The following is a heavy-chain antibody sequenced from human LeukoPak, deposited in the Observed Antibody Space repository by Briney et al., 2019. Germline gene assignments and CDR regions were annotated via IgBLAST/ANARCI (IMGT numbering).Heavy chain of an antibody. D-gene: IGHD1-26*01. V-gene: IGHV3-23*01. CDR3: AKTRRGSYHTYFDY. CDR1: GFTFSTFA. Sequence: GGSLRLSCAASGFTFSTFAMIWVRQPPGKGLEWVSSIFPSGGEIHYADSVRGRFTISRDNSKSTLSLQMNSLRAEDTAIYYCAKTRRGSYHTYFDYWGQGTLVTVSS. J-gene: IGHJ4*02. CDR2: IFPSGGEI.